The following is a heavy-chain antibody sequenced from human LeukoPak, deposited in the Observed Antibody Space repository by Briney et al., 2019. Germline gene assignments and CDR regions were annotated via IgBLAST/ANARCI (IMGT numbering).Heavy chain of an antibody. J-gene: IGHJ4*02. CDR2: IWYDGSNK. D-gene: IGHD6-13*01. CDR1: GFTFSSYG. CDR3: ARDGEGGQQLGDY. V-gene: IGHV3-33*01. Sequence: PGGSLRLSCAASGFTFSSYGMHWVRQAPGKGLEWVAVIWYDGSNKYYADSVKGRFTISRDNSKNTLYLQMNSLRAEDTAVYYCARDGEGGQQLGDYWGQGTLVTVSS.